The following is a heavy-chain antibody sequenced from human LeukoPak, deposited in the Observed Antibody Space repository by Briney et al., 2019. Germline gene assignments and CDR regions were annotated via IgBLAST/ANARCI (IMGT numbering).Heavy chain of an antibody. CDR3: AKGGSGSDFWSGYYEGAFDY. CDR1: GFTFSSYG. J-gene: IGHJ4*02. V-gene: IGHV3-30*18. D-gene: IGHD3-3*01. Sequence: PGGSLRLSCVASGFTFSSYGMHWVRQAPGKGLEWVAAISYDGSNKYYAGSVKGRFTKSRDNSKNTLYLQMNSLRAEDTAVYYCAKGGSGSDFWSGYYEGAFDYWGQGTLVTVSS. CDR2: ISYDGSNK.